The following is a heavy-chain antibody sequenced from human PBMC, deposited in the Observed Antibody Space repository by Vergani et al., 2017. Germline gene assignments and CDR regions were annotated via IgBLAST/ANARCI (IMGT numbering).Heavy chain of an antibody. Sequence: EVQLVESGGGLVKRGGSLRLSCAASGFTFSSYSMNWVRQAPGKGLEWVSSISSSSSYIHYSDSLKGRFTISRDNAKSSLYLQMNSLRAEDTGVYYYARDRYYLNSGNYPYFYYDGLGVWGQGTAVTVSS. J-gene: IGHJ6*02. V-gene: IGHV3-21*01. CDR1: GFTFSSYS. CDR3: ARDRYYLNSGNYPYFYYDGLGV. D-gene: IGHD3-16*02. CDR2: ISSSSSYI.